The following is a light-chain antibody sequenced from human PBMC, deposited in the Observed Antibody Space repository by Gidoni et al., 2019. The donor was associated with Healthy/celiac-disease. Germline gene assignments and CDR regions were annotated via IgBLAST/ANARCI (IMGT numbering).Light chain of an antibody. CDR2: ENK. J-gene: IGLJ2*01. CDR1: SSDIGNNY. CDR3: GTWDSSLSAGV. V-gene: IGLV1-51*02. Sequence: QSVLTQPPSVSVAPGQTVTISCSGSSSDIGNNYVSWYQQLQGTAPKLLIYENKKRPSVIPARFAGSKSGTTATLGTTGLQTGDEDDYYCGTWDSSLSAGVFGGGTKLTVL.